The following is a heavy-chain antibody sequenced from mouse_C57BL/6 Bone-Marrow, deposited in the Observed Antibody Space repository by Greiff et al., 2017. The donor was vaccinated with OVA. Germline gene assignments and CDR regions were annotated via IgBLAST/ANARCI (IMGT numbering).Heavy chain of an antibody. D-gene: IGHD2-1*01. CDR1: GFTFSNYW. CDR2: IRLKSDNYAT. J-gene: IGHJ4*01. Sequence: EVKVVESGGGLVQPGGSMKLSCVASGFTFSNYWMNWVRQSPEKGLEWVAQIRLKSDNYATHYAESVKGRFTISRDDSKSSVYLQMNNLRAEDTGSYYCTFYWAMDDWGQGTSVTVSS. V-gene: IGHV6-3*01. CDR3: TFYWAMDD.